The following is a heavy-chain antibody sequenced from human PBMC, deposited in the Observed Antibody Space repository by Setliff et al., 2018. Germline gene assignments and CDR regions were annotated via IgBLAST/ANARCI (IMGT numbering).Heavy chain of an antibody. Sequence: TFSNYAMDWIRQTPGKGLEWVAFMQTDGITKNYADSVMGRFTISRDNARNSLYLQMNRLRPEDTAVYYCAKSGGDHCCPLYHHYYMDVWGTGTTVTVSS. CDR2: MQTDGITK. CDR1: TFSNYA. D-gene: IGHD2-21*02. CDR3: AKSGGDHCCPLYHHYYMDV. V-gene: IGHV3-30*02. J-gene: IGHJ6*03.